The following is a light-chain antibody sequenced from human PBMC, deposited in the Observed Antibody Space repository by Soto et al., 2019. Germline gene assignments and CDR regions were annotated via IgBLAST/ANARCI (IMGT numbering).Light chain of an antibody. V-gene: IGKV3-20*01. CDR1: QSVSSSF. CDR3: QQYGRSPDLFT. Sequence: ENVLTQSPGILSLSPGDRATLSCRASQSVSSSFLAWYQQKPGQAPRLLIYGASNRASGIPDRFSGSGSGTDFTLTITRLEPGDFEVYYCQQYGRSPDLFTFGPGTKVEIK. J-gene: IGKJ3*01. CDR2: GAS.